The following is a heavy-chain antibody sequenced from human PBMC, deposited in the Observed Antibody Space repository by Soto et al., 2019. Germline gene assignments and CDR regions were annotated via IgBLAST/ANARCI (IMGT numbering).Heavy chain of an antibody. V-gene: IGHV3-13*05. CDR2: IGSAHDP. D-gene: IGHD1-26*01. J-gene: IGHJ6*02. CDR3: ARAYLGRLPRRADYYYALDV. CDR1: GFTFSTYD. Sequence: GGSLRLSCAASGFTFSTYDMHWVRQVPGKGLEWVSAIGSAHDPYYLGSVKGRFSISRENAKNSLYLQMNSLTAGDTAVYYCARAYLGRLPRRADYYYALDVWGQGTTVTVSS.